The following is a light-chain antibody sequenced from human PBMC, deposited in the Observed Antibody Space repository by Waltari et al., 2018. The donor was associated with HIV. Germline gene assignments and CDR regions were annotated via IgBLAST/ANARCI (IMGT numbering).Light chain of an antibody. Sequence: QSALTQPASVSGSPGQSITISCTGSIYDIGLDTFVSWYQKHPDKAPQLIIYGNTNRPSGVSYRFSGSKSRNTASLTISGLQAEDEADYYCSSFATSDTLLFGGGTKLTVL. CDR1: IYDIGLDTF. CDR2: GNT. J-gene: IGLJ2*01. CDR3: SSFATSDTLL. V-gene: IGLV2-14*03.